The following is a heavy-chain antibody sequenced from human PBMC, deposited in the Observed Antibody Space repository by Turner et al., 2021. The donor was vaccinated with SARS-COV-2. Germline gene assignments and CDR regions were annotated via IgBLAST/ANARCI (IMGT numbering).Heavy chain of an antibody. V-gene: IGHV3-30-3*01. CDR1: GFTFSSYV. Sequence: QVQLVESGGGVVPPGSSLRLSCSASGFTFSSYVMHWVRQAPGKGLEWVAVISYDGSNKYYADSVKGRFTISRDNSKNTLYLQMNSLRGEDTAVYYCARDSGDFDYWGQGTLVTVSS. CDR2: ISYDGSNK. J-gene: IGHJ4*02. CDR3: ARDSGDFDY. D-gene: IGHD3-10*01.